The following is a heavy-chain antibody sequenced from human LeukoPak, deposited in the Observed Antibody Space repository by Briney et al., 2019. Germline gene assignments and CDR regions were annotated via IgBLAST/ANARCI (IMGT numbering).Heavy chain of an antibody. V-gene: IGHV3-48*03. J-gene: IGHJ4*02. D-gene: IGHD1-26*01. CDR2: ISSSGSTI. CDR1: GFTFSSYE. CDR3: AKDQVGATSFY. Sequence: GGSLRLSCAASGFTFSSYEMNWVRQAPGKGLEWVSYISSSGSTIYYADSVKGRFTISRDNSKNTLYLQMNSLRAEDTAVYYCAKDQVGATSFYWGQGTLVTVSS.